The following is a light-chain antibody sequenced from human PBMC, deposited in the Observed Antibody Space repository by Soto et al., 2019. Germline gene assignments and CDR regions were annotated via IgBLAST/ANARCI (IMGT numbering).Light chain of an antibody. CDR1: QSVSNNY. CDR2: DAS. J-gene: IGKJ1*01. V-gene: IGKV3-20*01. CDR3: QQYVGSLRT. Sequence: EIVLTQSPGILSLSPGERATLSCRASQSVSNNYLAWYQQKPGQAPRLLIYDASSRATGIPESFSGSGSGTDFPLTISRLEPEDFAVYSCQQYVGSLRTFGQGTKVQIQ.